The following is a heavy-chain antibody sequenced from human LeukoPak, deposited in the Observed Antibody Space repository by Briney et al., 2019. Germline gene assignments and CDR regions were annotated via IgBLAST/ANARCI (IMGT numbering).Heavy chain of an antibody. CDR3: ARLFRYYYGSGAPRGYFDY. CDR1: GGSFSGYY. Sequence: SETLSLTCAVYGGSFSGYYWSWIRQPPGKGLEWIGEINHSGSTNYNPSLKSRVTISIDTSKNQFSLKLSSATAADTAVYFCARLFRYYYGSGAPRGYFDYWGQGTLVTVSS. J-gene: IGHJ4*02. CDR2: INHSGST. D-gene: IGHD3-10*01. V-gene: IGHV4-34*01.